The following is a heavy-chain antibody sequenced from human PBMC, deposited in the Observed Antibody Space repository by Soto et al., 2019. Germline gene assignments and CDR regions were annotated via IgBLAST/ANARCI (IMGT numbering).Heavy chain of an antibody. J-gene: IGHJ4*02. D-gene: IGHD6-13*01. CDR1: GGTFSSYA. CDR2: IIPIFGTA. V-gene: IGHV1-69*13. Sequence: SVKVSCKASGGTFSSYAISWVRQALGQGLEWMGGIIPIFGTANYAQKFQGRVTIIADESTSTAYMELSSLRSEDTAVYYCARDNAAAGYIGVYYWGQGTLVTVSS. CDR3: ARDNAAAGYIGVYY.